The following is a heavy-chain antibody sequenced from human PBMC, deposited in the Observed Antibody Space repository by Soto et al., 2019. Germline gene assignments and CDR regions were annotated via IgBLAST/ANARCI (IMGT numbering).Heavy chain of an antibody. V-gene: IGHV3-7*01. CDR2: IKQDGSEK. CDR3: ARDGVAAGLYLDN. CDR1: GFIFMNYW. D-gene: IGHD2-15*01. Sequence: WGSLRLSCAASGFIFMNYWMIFFRHSPVRGLEWVANIKQDGSEKYYVDSVRGRFIISRDNAENSLYLQMNSLRAEDTALYYCARDGVAAGLYLDNWGQGTLVTVSS. J-gene: IGHJ4*02.